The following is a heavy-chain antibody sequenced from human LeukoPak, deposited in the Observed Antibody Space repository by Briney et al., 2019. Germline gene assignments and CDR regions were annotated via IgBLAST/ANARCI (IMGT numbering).Heavy chain of an antibody. CDR1: GGSISSGSYY. Sequence: PSETLSLTCTVSGGSISSGSYYWSWIRQPAGKGLEWIGRIYTSGSTNYNPSLKSRVTISVDTSKNQFSLKLSSVTAADTAVYYCVRVSWGVYGSYQEATHFDYWGQGTLVTVSS. CDR2: IYTSGST. CDR3: VRVSWGVYGSYQEATHFDY. J-gene: IGHJ4*02. V-gene: IGHV4-61*02. D-gene: IGHD1-26*01.